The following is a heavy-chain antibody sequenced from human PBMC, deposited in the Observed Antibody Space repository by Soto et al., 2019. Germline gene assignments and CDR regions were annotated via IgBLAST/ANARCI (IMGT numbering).Heavy chain of an antibody. V-gene: IGHV3-53*01. J-gene: IGHJ1*01. CDR2: IYSGGST. Sequence: EVQLVESGGGLIQPGGSLRLSCAASGFTVSSNYMSWVRQAPGKGLEWVSVIYSGGSTYYADSVKGRFTISRDNTKNTLYLQINSLRDEDTAVYYCARDRVESGYPEYFQHWGQGTLVTVSS. CDR1: GFTVSSNY. D-gene: IGHD3-22*01. CDR3: ARDRVESGYPEYFQH.